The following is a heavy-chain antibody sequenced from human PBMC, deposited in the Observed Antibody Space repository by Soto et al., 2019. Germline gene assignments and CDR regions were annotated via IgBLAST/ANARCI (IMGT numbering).Heavy chain of an antibody. V-gene: IGHV4-34*01. CDR2: INHSGST. D-gene: IGHD3-10*01. CDR1: GGSFSGYY. Sequence: SETLSLTCAVYGGSFSGYYWSWIRQPPGKGMEWIGEINHSGSTNYNPSLKSRVTISVDTSKNQFSLKLSSVTAADTAVYYCARAIKGSGSYYNKATYYYGMDVWGQGTTVT. J-gene: IGHJ6*01. CDR3: ARAIKGSGSYYNKATYYYGMDV.